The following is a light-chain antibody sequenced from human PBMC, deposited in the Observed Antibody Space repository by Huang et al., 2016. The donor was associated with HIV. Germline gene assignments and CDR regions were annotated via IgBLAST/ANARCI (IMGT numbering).Light chain of an antibody. CDR3: QHYNNHPLT. J-gene: IGKJ2*01. Sequence: DVQMTQSPSTLAASVGDSVTITCRASQSISKWLAWYQRKPGNAPKLLIYESSTLQSGVPSRFSGRRSGTEFTLAISALQPDDSATYYCQHYNNHPLTFGLGTKLEIK. CDR1: QSISKW. CDR2: ESS. V-gene: IGKV1-5*01.